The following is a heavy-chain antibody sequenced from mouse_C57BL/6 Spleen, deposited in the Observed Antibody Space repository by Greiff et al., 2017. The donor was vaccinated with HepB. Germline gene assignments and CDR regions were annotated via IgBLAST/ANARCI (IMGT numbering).Heavy chain of an antibody. D-gene: IGHD1-1*01. CDR2: ISDGGSYT. Sequence: EVQGVESGGGLVKPGGSLKLSCAASGFTFSSYAMSWVRQTPEKRLEWVATISDGGSYTYYPDNVKGRFTISRDNAKNNLYLQMSHLKSEDTAMYYCARDQYYGSSYGWFAYWGQGTLVTVSA. CDR1: GFTFSSYA. V-gene: IGHV5-4*01. CDR3: ARDQYYGSSYGWFAY. J-gene: IGHJ3*01.